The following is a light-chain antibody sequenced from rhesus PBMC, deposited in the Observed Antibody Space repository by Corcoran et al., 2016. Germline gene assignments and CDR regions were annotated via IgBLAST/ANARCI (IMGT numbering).Light chain of an antibody. V-gene: IGKV1-33*02. CDR3: QHYYSTPFT. CDR1: QGITND. Sequence: DIQMTQSPSSLSASVGDRVTITCRASQGITNDLAWYQQKPGETPKLLIYGASSLQSGIPSRFSGSGYGTVFTLTLSSLQSEDFATYYYQHYYSTPFTFGPGTKRDIK. CDR2: GAS. J-gene: IGKJ3*01.